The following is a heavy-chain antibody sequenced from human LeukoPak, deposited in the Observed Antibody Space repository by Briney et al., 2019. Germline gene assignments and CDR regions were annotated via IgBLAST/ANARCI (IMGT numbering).Heavy chain of an antibody. Sequence: ASVKVSCKASGYTFTSYDINWVRQATGQGLEWMGWMNPNSGNTGYAQKFQGRVTMTRNTSISTAYMELSSLRSEDTAVYYCARSSSGWYAYYYYMDVWGKGTTVTVSS. CDR1: GYTFTSYD. CDR2: MNPNSGNT. D-gene: IGHD6-19*01. J-gene: IGHJ6*03. CDR3: ARSSSGWYAYYYYMDV. V-gene: IGHV1-8*01.